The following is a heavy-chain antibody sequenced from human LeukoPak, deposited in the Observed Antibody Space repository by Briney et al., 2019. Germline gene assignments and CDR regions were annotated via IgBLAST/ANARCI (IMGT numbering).Heavy chain of an antibody. CDR3: ARYGVPNFDY. J-gene: IGHJ4*02. V-gene: IGHV3-53*01. CDR2: IYSGGYT. CDR1: GFAVSDNY. Sequence: PGGSLRLSCAASGFAVSDNYMAWVRQAPRKGLEWVSSIYSGGYTYYTESVKGRFTISRDTSKNMVYLQMNSLRAEDTAVYYCARYGVPNFDYWGQGTLVTVSA. D-gene: IGHD3-3*01.